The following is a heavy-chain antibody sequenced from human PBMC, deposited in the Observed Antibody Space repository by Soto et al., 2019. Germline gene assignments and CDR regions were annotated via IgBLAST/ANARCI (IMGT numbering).Heavy chain of an antibody. J-gene: IGHJ4*02. D-gene: IGHD1-1*01. CDR1: ESAFSRFA. V-gene: IGHV3-23*01. CDR2: VSGSGDRA. CDR3: AKPTGTVFW. Sequence: GGSLRLSCAASESAFSRFAISWVRQAPGKGPEWVSAVSGSGDRAYYADSVKGRFTISRDNSKNSLYLQMNDLRAEDTAIYYCAKPTGTVFWWGQGALVTLSS.